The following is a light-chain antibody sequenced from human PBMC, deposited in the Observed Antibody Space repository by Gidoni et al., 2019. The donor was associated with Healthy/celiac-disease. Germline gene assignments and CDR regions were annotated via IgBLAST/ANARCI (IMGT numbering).Light chain of an antibody. CDR3: QSADSSGTYVV. Sequence: SYELTQPPSVSVSPGQTARITCSGDALPKQYAYWYQQKPGQAPVLVIYKGSERPSGIPERFSGSSSGTTVTLTISGGQAEDEADYYCQSADSSGTYVVFGGGTKLTVL. J-gene: IGLJ2*01. V-gene: IGLV3-25*02. CDR2: KGS. CDR1: ALPKQY.